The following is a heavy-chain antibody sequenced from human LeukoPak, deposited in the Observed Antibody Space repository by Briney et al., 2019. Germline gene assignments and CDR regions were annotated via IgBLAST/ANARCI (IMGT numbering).Heavy chain of an antibody. D-gene: IGHD2/OR15-2a*01. V-gene: IGHV4-59*08. CDR2: ISDIGSI. CDR1: GGSISSYY. J-gene: IGHJ4*02. Sequence: PSETLSLTCTVSGGSISSYYWSWIRQPPGRGLEWIAHISDIGSINYNPSLKSRVTISLDTSKNQFSLKLSSVTAADTAVYYCAGHHPRNTVDFWGQGTLVTVSS. CDR3: AGHHPRNTVDF.